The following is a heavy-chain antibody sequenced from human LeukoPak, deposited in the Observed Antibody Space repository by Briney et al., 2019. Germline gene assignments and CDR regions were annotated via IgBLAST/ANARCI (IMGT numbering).Heavy chain of an antibody. J-gene: IGHJ4*02. Sequence: GGSLRLSCAASGFTFSSYWMSWVRQAPGKGLEWVANIKQDGSEKYYVDSVKGRFTISRDNAKNSLYLQMNSLRAEDTAVYYCARDFMAVADYFDYWGQGTLVTVSS. CDR1: GFTFSSYW. V-gene: IGHV3-7*01. CDR2: IKQDGSEK. D-gene: IGHD6-19*01. CDR3: ARDFMAVADYFDY.